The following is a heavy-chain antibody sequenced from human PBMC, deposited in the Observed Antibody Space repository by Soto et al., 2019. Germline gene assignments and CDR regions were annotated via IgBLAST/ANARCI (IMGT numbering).Heavy chain of an antibody. Sequence: SVKVSCKASGGTFSSYAISWVRQAPGQGLEWMGGIIPIFGTANYAQKFQGRVTITADESTSTAYMELSSLRSEDTAAYYCVRGGSYDAFDIWGQGTMVTVSS. CDR1: GGTFSSYA. V-gene: IGHV1-69*13. J-gene: IGHJ3*02. D-gene: IGHD1-26*01. CDR2: IIPIFGTA. CDR3: VRGGSYDAFDI.